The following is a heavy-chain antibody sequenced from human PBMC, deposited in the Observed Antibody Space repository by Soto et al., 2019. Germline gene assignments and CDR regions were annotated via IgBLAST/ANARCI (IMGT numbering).Heavy chain of an antibody. J-gene: IGHJ4*02. Sequence: SEMLCVTWSVSGGKSVDFYCTWIRQPPGKGLEWMGYIYYSGTTTNYNPSLKSRVTLSVDTSKNQFSLKLSSVTAADTAVYYCARLGGSYAVPHFDYWGQGTLVTVSS. D-gene: IGHD1-26*01. V-gene: IGHV4-59*08. CDR2: IYYSGTT. CDR1: GGKSVDFY. CDR3: ARLGGSYAVPHFDY.